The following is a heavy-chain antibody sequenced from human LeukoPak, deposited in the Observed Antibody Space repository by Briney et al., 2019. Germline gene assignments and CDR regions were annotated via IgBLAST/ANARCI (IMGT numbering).Heavy chain of an antibody. CDR2: INPNSGGT. CDR3: ARDGSGSFYAFDI. J-gene: IGHJ3*02. Sequence: ASVKVSCKASGYTFTGYYMHWVRQAPGQGLEWMGWINPNSGGTNYAQKFQGRVTMTRDTSISTAYMELSRLRSDDTAVYYCARDGSGSFYAFDIWGQGTMVTVSS. V-gene: IGHV1-2*02. CDR1: GYTFTGYY. D-gene: IGHD3-10*01.